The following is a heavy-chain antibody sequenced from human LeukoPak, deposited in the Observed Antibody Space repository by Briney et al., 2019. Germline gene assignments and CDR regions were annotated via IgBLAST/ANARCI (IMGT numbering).Heavy chain of an antibody. V-gene: IGHV3-11*04. CDR3: ARPRSDLYGLDV. Sequence: GGSLRLSCAASGFTFSDYYMSWLRQAPGKGLEWVSYISSSGSRIYYADSVKGRFTISRDNAKNSLYLQMNSLRAEDTAIYYCARPRSDLYGLDVWGQGTTVIVSS. J-gene: IGHJ6*02. CDR2: ISSSGSRI. CDR1: GFTFSDYY.